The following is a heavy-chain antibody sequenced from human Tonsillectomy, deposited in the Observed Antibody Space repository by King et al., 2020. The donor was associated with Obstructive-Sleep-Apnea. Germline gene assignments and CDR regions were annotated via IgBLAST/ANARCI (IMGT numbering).Heavy chain of an antibody. Sequence: VQLQESGPGLVKPSDTLSLTCAVSGYSISSSNWWGWIRQPPGKGLEWIGYIYYSGTTYYNPSLRSRVTLSVDTSKNQFSLKLSSVTAVYTAVYYCARSDVTGYGGVDIWGQGTMVTVSS. D-gene: IGHD5-12*01. CDR3: ARSDVTGYGGVDI. V-gene: IGHV4-28*01. CDR2: IYYSGTT. CDR1: GYSISSSNW. J-gene: IGHJ3*02.